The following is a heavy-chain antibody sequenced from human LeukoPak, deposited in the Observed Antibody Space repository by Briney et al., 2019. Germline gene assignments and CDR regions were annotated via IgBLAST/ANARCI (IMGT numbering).Heavy chain of an antibody. CDR3: AREGGSYRPLAN. Sequence: PSETLSLTCDVSGGSITQTRTWVRQPPGPGVEWIGEVNLQGGTNYNPSLLRLVAISVDTSANPVSLHMTSVTAADTVVYYCAREGGSYRPLANSGQGTLVTVS. CDR1: GGSITQT. V-gene: IGHV4-4*02. J-gene: IGHJ4*02. D-gene: IGHD3-16*02. CDR2: VNLQGGT.